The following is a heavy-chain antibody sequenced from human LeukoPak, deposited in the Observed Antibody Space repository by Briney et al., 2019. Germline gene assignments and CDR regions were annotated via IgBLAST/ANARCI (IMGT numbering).Heavy chain of an antibody. Sequence: ASVKVSCKTSGYTFTSQYIHWVRQAPGQGLEWMGIINPSGGSTRYAQEFQGRVTMTRDTSTSTAYMELSSPRSEDTAVYYCARGMYSSKFDLWGRGTLVSVSS. CDR3: ARGMYSSKFDL. J-gene: IGHJ2*01. D-gene: IGHD6-13*01. V-gene: IGHV1-46*01. CDR1: GYTFTSQY. CDR2: INPSGGST.